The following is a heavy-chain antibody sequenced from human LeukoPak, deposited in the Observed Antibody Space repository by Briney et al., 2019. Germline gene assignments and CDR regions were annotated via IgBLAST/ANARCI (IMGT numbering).Heavy chain of an antibody. CDR2: ITGDGSDI. CDR3: ARDAYTTTSNWLDP. D-gene: IGHD4-17*01. J-gene: IGHJ5*02. V-gene: IGHV3-74*01. CDR1: GFMLNKYW. Sequence: GGSLRLSSEASGFMLNKYWMHSVRQAPGKGLVWVSRITGDGSDIAYADSVKGRFTVSRDDAKNTLFLQMTSLRVEDTAIYYCARDAYTTTSNWLDPWGQGTLVTVSS.